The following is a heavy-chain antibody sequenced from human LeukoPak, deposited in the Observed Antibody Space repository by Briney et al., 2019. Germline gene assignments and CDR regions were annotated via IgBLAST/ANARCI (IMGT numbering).Heavy chain of an antibody. Sequence: GGSLRLSCAASGFTFSSYGMHWVRQAPGKGLVWVSRISSDGSSTSYADSVKGRFTISTDNAKKTLYLQINSLRDEDTAAYYCASGGYCSSTSCYRRRGYAFDIWGQGAMVTVSS. D-gene: IGHD2-2*01. CDR1: GFTFSSYG. CDR2: ISSDGSST. J-gene: IGHJ3*02. V-gene: IGHV3-74*01. CDR3: ASGGYCSSTSCYRRRGYAFDI.